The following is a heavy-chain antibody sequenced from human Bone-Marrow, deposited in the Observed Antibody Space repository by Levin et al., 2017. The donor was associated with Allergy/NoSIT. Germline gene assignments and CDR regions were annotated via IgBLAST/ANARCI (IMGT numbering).Heavy chain of an antibody. CDR3: AGRGSLGGNWFDP. CDR1: GYSFINYW. Sequence: RGESLKISCKGVGYSFINYWIVWVRQMPGKGLEWMGIVYPGGADTRYSPSFDGQVTISADQSSNTAYLHWRSLKTSDTAVYYCAGRGSLGGNWFDPWGQGTLVTVSS. J-gene: IGHJ5*02. D-gene: IGHD3-16*01. V-gene: IGHV5-51*01. CDR2: VYPGGADT.